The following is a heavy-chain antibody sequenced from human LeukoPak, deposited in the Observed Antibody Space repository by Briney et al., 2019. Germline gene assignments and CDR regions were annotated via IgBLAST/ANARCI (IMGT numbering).Heavy chain of an antibody. CDR2: ISSSSSYT. J-gene: IGHJ6*02. CDR3: ARGHYGMDV. V-gene: IGHV3-11*06. Sequence: PGGSLRLSCAASGFIFSDYYMTWIRQAPGKGLEWVSYISSSSSYTNYADSVKGRFTISRDNAKNSLYLQSNSLRAEDSAVYYCARGHYGMDVWGQGTTVTVSS. CDR1: GFIFSDYY.